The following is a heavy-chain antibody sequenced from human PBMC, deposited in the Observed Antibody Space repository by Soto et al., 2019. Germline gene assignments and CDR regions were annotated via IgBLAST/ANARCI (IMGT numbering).Heavy chain of an antibody. CDR2: IYYSGST. J-gene: IGHJ4*02. CDR1: GGSISSYY. Sequence: PSETLSLTCTVSGGSISSYYWSWIRQAPGKGLEWIGYIYYSGSTYYNPSLKSRVTISVDTSKNQFSLKLSSVTAADTAVYYCARATNLIVATTFDYWGQGTLVTVSS. CDR3: ARATNLIVATTFDY. V-gene: IGHV4-59*08. D-gene: IGHD5-12*01.